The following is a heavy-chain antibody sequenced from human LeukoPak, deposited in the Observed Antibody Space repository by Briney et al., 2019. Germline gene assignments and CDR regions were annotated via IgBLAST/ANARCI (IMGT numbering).Heavy chain of an antibody. V-gene: IGHV1-69*04. CDR2: IIPILGIA. Sequence: GASVKVSCKASGGTFSSYAISWVQQAPGQGLEWMGRIIPILGIANYAQKFQGRVTITADKSTSTAYMELSSLRSEDTAVYYCARVGVVDYYDSSGYYYNNWFDPWGQGTLVTVSS. J-gene: IGHJ5*02. CDR1: GGTFSSYA. D-gene: IGHD3-22*01. CDR3: ARVGVVDYYDSSGYYYNNWFDP.